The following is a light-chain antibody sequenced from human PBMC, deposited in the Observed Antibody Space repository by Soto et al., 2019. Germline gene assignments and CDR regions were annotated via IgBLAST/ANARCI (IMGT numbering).Light chain of an antibody. J-gene: IGLJ2*01. Sequence: QSALTQPASVSGSPGQSITISCTGTSSDVGRYNYVSWYQQHPGKAPKLMIYEVSNRPSGVSNRFSGSKSGNTASLTISGLQAEDEADYYCSSYTSIGTRVFGGGTKVTVL. V-gene: IGLV2-14*01. CDR1: SSDVGRYNY. CDR2: EVS. CDR3: SSYTSIGTRV.